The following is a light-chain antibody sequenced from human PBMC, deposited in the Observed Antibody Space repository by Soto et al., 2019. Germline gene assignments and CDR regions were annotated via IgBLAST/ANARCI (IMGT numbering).Light chain of an antibody. CDR1: QSVRTY. Sequence: EIVLTQSPATLSLFPGERATLSCRASQSVRTYLAWYQQKPGQAPRLLISNASNRATGIPARFSGSGSGTDFTLTISSLEPEDFAVYYCQQRSDRVTFGGGTKVEIK. CDR3: QQRSDRVT. V-gene: IGKV3-11*01. J-gene: IGKJ4*01. CDR2: NAS.